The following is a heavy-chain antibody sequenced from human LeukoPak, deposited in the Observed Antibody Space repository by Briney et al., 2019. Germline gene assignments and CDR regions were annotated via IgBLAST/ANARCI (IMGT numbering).Heavy chain of an antibody. V-gene: IGHV3-13*01. CDR3: ARGRGLSSSWYFDY. Sequence: GGSLRLSCAASGFTFSTYDMHWVRQATGKGLEWVSAIGTAGDTYYPGSVKGRFTISRENAKNSLYLQMNTLRAGDTAVYYCARGRGLSSSWYFDYWGQGSLVTVSS. J-gene: IGHJ4*02. CDR1: GFTFSTYD. CDR2: IGTAGDT. D-gene: IGHD6-13*01.